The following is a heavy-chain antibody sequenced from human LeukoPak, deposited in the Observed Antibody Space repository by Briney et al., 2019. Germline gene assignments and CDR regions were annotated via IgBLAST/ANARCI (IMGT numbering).Heavy chain of an antibody. CDR3: ARESPWYYDSSGYYSGLFDY. Sequence: SETLSLTCTVSGGSISSYYWSWIRQPAGKGLEWIGRIYTSGSTNYNPSLKSRVTMSVDTSKNQFSLKLSSVTAADTAVYYCARESPWYYDSSGYYSGLFDYWGQGTLVTVSS. D-gene: IGHD3-22*01. CDR2: IYTSGST. V-gene: IGHV4-4*07. J-gene: IGHJ4*02. CDR1: GGSISSYY.